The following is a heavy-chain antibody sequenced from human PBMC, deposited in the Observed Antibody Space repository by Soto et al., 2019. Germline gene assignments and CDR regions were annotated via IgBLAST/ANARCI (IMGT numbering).Heavy chain of an antibody. CDR2: IKTKTYGETT. CDR3: TRVGKCELFRFGSEY. CDR1: GLTRGNYA. V-gene: IGHV3-49*05. J-gene: IGHJ4*02. D-gene: IGHD1-26*01. Sequence: EVPLVESGGGLVKPGRSMRLSCEGSGLTRGNYALSWFRQAPGKGLEWVGFIKTKTYGETTGYAASVKDRFIISRDDFKGIAYLQMNSLKTVDTAVYYCTRVGKCELFRFGSEYWGQGNRVSVSS.